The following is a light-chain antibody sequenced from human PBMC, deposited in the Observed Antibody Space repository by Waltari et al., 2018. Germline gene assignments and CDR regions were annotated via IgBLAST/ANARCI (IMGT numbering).Light chain of an antibody. J-gene: IGLJ2*01. CDR2: SNN. CDR1: RSNIGSNT. V-gene: IGLV1-44*01. CDR3: ATWDDSLIGLV. Sequence: QSVLTQPPSASVTPGQRVIISCSGSRSNIGSNTVTWYQQLPGTAPKLLILSNNERPSGVPGRFSGSKSGTSASLAISGLQSEDEADYYCATWDDSLIGLVFGGGTKLTVL.